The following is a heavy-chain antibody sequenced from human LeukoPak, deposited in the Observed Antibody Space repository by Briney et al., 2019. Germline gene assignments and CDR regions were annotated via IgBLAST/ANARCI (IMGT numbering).Heavy chain of an antibody. V-gene: IGHV1-2*02. J-gene: IGHJ4*02. CDR1: GYIFTDYY. CDR3: ARDPLGHEHDFDY. Sequence: ASVKVSCKASGYIFTDYYMHWVRQAPGQGLECMGWIKLDSGDTFYAQKFQGRVTMTRDTSISTAYMELSRLTSDDTALYYCARDPLGHEHDFDYWGQGTLVTVSS. D-gene: IGHD3-3*01. CDR2: IKLDSGDT.